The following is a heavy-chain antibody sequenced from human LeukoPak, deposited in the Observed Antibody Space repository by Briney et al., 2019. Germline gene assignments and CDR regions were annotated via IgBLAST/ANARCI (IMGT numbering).Heavy chain of an antibody. CDR1: GFSVGTSY. CDR3: ARAAGTYFDY. J-gene: IGHJ4*02. Sequence: GGSLRLSCAASGFSVGTSYMSWVRQAPGKGLEWVSLFYGTSGTSYADSVKGRFTISRDNAKNTLYLQMNSLRAEDTAVYYCARAAGTYFDYWGQGTLVTVSS. V-gene: IGHV3-53*01. CDR2: FYGTSGT. D-gene: IGHD1-1*01.